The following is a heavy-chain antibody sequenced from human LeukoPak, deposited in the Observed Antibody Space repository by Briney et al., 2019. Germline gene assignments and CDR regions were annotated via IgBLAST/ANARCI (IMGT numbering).Heavy chain of an antibody. CDR1: GGSFSGYY. Sequence: SETLSLTCTVYGGSFSGYYWSWIRQPPGKGLEWIGEINHSGSTNYNPSLKSRVTISVDTSKNQFSLKLNSVTAADTAVYFCAQIGARAVVRIDVIHAFDIWGQGTMVTVSS. CDR2: INHSGST. CDR3: AQIGARAVVRIDVIHAFDI. V-gene: IGHV4-34*01. J-gene: IGHJ3*02. D-gene: IGHD3-10*01.